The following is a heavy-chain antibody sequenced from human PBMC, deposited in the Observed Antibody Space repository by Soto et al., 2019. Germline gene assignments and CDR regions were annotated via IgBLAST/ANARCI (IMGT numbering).Heavy chain of an antibody. Sequence: QVILVQSGAEVQKPGASLKVSCKASGYIFSANYIHWVRQAPGQGLEWLGWINPHSGATNYAQKFLGRVTMSADTSASTAYMDLARLKSDDTAVHYCVRAHALGFSNWFDPWGRGTLVTVSS. CDR3: VRAHALGFSNWFDP. D-gene: IGHD3-10*01. CDR2: INPHSGAT. CDR1: GYIFSANY. J-gene: IGHJ5*02. V-gene: IGHV1-2*02.